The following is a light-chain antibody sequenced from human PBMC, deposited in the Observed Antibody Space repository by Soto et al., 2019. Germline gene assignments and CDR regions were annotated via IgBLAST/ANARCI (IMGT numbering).Light chain of an antibody. CDR2: EVS. J-gene: IGLJ1*01. Sequence: QSVLTQPPSASGSPGQSVTISCSGTSSDVGGYNYVSWHQQHPGKAPKLMIYEVSKRPSGVPDRFSGSKSGNTASLIVSGLQAEDEADYYCSSYAGSNNFVFGTGTKVTVL. V-gene: IGLV2-8*01. CDR1: SSDVGGYNY. CDR3: SSYAGSNNFV.